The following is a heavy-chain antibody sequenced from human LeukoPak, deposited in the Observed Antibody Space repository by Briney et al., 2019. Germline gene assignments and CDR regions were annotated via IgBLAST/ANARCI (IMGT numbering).Heavy chain of an antibody. CDR1: GGSISSGDKY. J-gene: IGHJ4*02. CDR3: ARVNRWAGLDF. V-gene: IGHV4-30-4*01. CDR2: IYYSGST. Sequence: PSQTLSLTCNVSGGSISSGDKYWSWIRQPPGKGLEWIGYIYYSGSTYYNPSLKSRLTISVDTSENQFFLHLTSVTAADTAVYFCARVNRWAGLDFWGQGTLVTVSS. D-gene: IGHD5-24*01.